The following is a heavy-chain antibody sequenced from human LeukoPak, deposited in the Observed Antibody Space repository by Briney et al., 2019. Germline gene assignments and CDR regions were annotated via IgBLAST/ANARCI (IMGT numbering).Heavy chain of an antibody. CDR2: ISYDGSNK. D-gene: IGHD3-16*01. CDR1: GFTFSSYV. CDR3: AKAAAKGEKGGDPFDY. J-gene: IGHJ4*02. Sequence: PGLSLRLSCAASGFTFSSYVMHWVRQAPGKGLEWVAVISYDGSNKYYADSVKGRFTISRDNSKNTLYLQMNSLRAEDTAVYYCAKAAAKGEKGGDPFDYWGQGTLVTVSS. V-gene: IGHV3-30*18.